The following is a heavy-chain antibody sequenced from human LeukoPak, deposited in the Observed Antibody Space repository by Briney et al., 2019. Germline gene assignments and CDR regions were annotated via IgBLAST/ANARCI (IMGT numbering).Heavy chain of an antibody. CDR2: ISSNGGST. CDR3: ARDPYRSPHYYDSSGLDI. V-gene: IGHV3-64*01. D-gene: IGHD3-22*01. J-gene: IGHJ3*02. Sequence: GGSLRLSCAASGFTFSSYAMHWVRQAPGKGLEYVSAISSNGGSTYYANSVKGRFTISRDNSKNTLYLQMGSLRAEDMAVYYCARDPYRSPHYYDSSGLDIWGQGTMVTVSS. CDR1: GFTFSSYA.